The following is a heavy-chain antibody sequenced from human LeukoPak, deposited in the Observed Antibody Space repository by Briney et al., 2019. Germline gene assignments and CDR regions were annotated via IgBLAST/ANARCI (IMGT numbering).Heavy chain of an antibody. CDR3: AGLGRYCSSTSCYGAHYYCYYYMDV. CDR1: GGSFSGYY. CDR2: INHSGST. V-gene: IGHV4-34*01. Sequence: PSETLSLTCAVYGGSFSGYYWSWIRQPPGKGLEWIGEINHSGSTNYNPSLKSRVTISVDTSKNQFSLKLSSVTAADTAVYYCAGLGRYCSSTSCYGAHYYCYYYMDVWGKGTTVTVSS. J-gene: IGHJ6*03. D-gene: IGHD2-2*01.